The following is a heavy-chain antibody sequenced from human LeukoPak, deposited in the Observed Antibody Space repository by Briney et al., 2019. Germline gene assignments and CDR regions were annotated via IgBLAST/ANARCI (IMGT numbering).Heavy chain of an antibody. V-gene: IGHV3-21*01. CDR1: GFTFSSYS. J-gene: IGHJ4*02. CDR3: ASSRDYGDYSLDY. D-gene: IGHD4-17*01. CDR2: ISSSSSYI. Sequence: PGGSLRLSCAASGFTFSSYSMSWVRQAPGKGLEWVSSISSSSSYIYYADSVKGRFTISRDKAKNSLYLQMNSLRAEDTAVYYCASSRDYGDYSLDYWGQGTLVTVSS.